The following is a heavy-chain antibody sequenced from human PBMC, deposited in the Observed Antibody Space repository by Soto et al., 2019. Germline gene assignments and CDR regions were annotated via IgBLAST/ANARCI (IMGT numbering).Heavy chain of an antibody. CDR1: GFAFSSYA. Sequence: VGSLRLSGAASGFAFSSYAMTWVRQAPGKGLEWVSGISSTGVTTFYADSVKGRFTISRDNSKNTLYLQMHVLRAEDTAVYYCAKSNVVLRLFYFDHWGQGTPVTVSS. CDR3: AKSNVVLRLFYFDH. J-gene: IGHJ4*01. D-gene: IGHD2-2*01. V-gene: IGHV3-23*01. CDR2: ISSTGVTT.